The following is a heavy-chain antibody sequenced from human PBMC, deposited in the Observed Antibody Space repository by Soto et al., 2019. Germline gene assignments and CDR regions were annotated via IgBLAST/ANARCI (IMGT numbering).Heavy chain of an antibody. J-gene: IGHJ4*02. Sequence: QVQLEESGPGLVKPSETLSLTCTVSGGSISRYYWSWIRQSPGKGLEWIGYIYHTGTTDYNPSLKSQVTISVDTSKKQFSLRLRSVTAADTAIYYCARLSAGHGDNHDYWGQGTLVTVSS. CDR2: IYHTGTT. V-gene: IGHV4-59*08. D-gene: IGHD4-17*01. CDR3: ARLSAGHGDNHDY. CDR1: GGSISRYY.